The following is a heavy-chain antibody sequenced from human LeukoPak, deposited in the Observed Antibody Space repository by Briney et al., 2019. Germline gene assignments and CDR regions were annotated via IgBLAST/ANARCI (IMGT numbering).Heavy chain of an antibody. CDR3: ARDSWNWFGRAYAFDI. CDR1: GYSISSNYY. J-gene: IGHJ3*02. Sequence: SETLSLTCIVSGYSISSNYYWGWIRQPPGKGLKWIGSISHRGSTYYNPSLKSRVTISVDTSKNQFSLKLSPVTAADTAVYYCARDSWNWFGRAYAFDIWGQGTMVTVSS. CDR2: ISHRGST. D-gene: IGHD1-7*01. V-gene: IGHV4-38-2*02.